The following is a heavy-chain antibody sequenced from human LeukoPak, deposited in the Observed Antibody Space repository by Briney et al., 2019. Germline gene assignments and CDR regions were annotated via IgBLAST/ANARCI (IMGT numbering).Heavy chain of an antibody. CDR1: GFTFSSYS. CDR2: IKQDRSEK. V-gene: IGHV3-7*01. J-gene: IGHJ5*02. CDR3: ARAGSGRSPDWFDP. D-gene: IGHD1-26*01. Sequence: GGSLRLSCAASGFTFSSYSMNWVRQAPGKGLELVANIKQDRSEKYYVDSVKGRFTISRDNAKNSLYLQMNSLRAEDTAVYYCARAGSGRSPDWFDPWGQGTLVTVSS.